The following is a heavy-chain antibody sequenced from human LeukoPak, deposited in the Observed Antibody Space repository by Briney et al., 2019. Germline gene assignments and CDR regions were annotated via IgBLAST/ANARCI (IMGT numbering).Heavy chain of an antibody. Sequence: GGSLRLSCAASGFTFSSYWMSWVRQAPGKGLEWVGNMNQDGGEVNYVDSVRGRFTISRDNAKDSLFLQMNSLRAEDTAMYYCAIDRLSYDWSDYRFHYWGQGARVTVSS. D-gene: IGHD3-22*01. J-gene: IGHJ4*01. CDR2: MNQDGGEV. CDR3: AIDRLSYDWSDYRFHY. CDR1: GFTFSSYW. V-gene: IGHV3-7*01.